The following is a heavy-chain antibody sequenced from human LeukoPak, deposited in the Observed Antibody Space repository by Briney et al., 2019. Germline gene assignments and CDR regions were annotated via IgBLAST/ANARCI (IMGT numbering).Heavy chain of an antibody. CDR1: GFTFDDYG. D-gene: IGHD6-6*01. CDR2: INWNGGST. CDR3: TRGFAAARPVY. Sequence: GGSLRLSCAASGFTFDDYGMSWVRQAPGKGLEWVSGINWNGGSTGYADSVKGRFTISRDNAKNSLYLQMNSLRAEDTALYYCTRGFAAARPVYWGQGTLVTVSS. V-gene: IGHV3-20*04. J-gene: IGHJ4*02.